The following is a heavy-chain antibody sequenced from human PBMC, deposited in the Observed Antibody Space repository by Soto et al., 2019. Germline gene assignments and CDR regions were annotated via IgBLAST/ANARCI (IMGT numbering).Heavy chain of an antibody. D-gene: IGHD2-15*01. Sequence: ASVKVSCKASGYTFTSYGISWVRQAPGQGLEWMGWISAYNGNTSYAQKLQGRVTMTTDTSTSTAYMELRSLRSDDTAVYYCARDGPTGIDVVVVYYYYMDVWGKGTTVTVSS. CDR1: GYTFTSYG. J-gene: IGHJ6*03. V-gene: IGHV1-18*01. CDR3: ARDGPTGIDVVVVYYYYMDV. CDR2: ISAYNGNT.